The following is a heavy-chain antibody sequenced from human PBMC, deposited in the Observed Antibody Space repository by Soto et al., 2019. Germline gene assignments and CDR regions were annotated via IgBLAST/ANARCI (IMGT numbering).Heavy chain of an antibody. CDR3: ERRELQAAIIAACFDP. V-gene: IGHV1-18*01. D-gene: IGHD2-2*01. J-gene: IGHJ5*02. Sequence: ASVKVSCKASGYTFTIYGISWVRQAPGQGLEWMGWISAYNGNTNYAQQLQGRVTMTTDTSTSTAYMELRSLRYDDTAVYYCERRELQAAIIAACFDPWGQGTLVTVSS. CDR1: GYTFTIYG. CDR2: ISAYNGNT.